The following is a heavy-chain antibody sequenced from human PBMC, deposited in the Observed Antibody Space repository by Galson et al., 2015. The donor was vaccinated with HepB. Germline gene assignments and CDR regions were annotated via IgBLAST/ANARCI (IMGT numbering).Heavy chain of an antibody. CDR3: ARDRAAAGTKWFDP. CDR2: ISSSSSYI. D-gene: IGHD6-13*01. Sequence: SLRLSCAASGFTFSSYSMSWVRQAPGKGLEWVSSISSSSSYIYYADSVKGRFTISRDNAKNSLYLQMNGLRAEDTAVYYCARDRAAAGTKWFDPWGQGTLVTVSS. J-gene: IGHJ5*02. CDR1: GFTFSSYS. V-gene: IGHV3-21*01.